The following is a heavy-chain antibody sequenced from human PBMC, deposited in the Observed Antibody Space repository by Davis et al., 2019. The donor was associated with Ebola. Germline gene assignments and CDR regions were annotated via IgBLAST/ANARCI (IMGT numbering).Heavy chain of an antibody. D-gene: IGHD6-13*01. Sequence: GESLKISCSASGFTFSSFAMSWVRQAPGKGLEWVSTITSSGGSTYYADSVKGRFTISRDNSKNTLYLQMNSLRAEDTAVYYCATRIAAAGTVRADYWGQGTLVTVSS. CDR1: GFTFSSFA. CDR3: ATRIAAAGTVRADY. CDR2: ITSSGGST. J-gene: IGHJ4*02. V-gene: IGHV3-23*01.